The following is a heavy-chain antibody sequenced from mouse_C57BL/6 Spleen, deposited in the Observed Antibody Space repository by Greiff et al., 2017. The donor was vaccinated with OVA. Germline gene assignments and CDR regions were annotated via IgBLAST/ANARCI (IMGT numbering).Heavy chain of an antibody. Sequence: DVHLVESGGGLVKPGGSLKLSCAASGFTFSSYAMSWVRQTPEKRLEWVATISDGGSYTYYPDNVKGRFTISRDNAKNNLYLQMSHLKSEDTAMYYCARDRDYRDAMDYWGQGTSVTVSS. CDR3: ARDRDYRDAMDY. J-gene: IGHJ4*01. CDR1: GFTFSSYA. V-gene: IGHV5-4*01. CDR2: ISDGGSYT. D-gene: IGHD2-13*01.